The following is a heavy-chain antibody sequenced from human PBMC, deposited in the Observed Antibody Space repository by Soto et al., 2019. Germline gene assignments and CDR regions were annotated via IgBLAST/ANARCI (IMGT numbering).Heavy chain of an antibody. V-gene: IGHV4-31*03. D-gene: IGHD3-22*01. CDR2: IYYSGST. CDR3: ARESKYDTSGYPPWFAP. J-gene: IGHJ5*02. CDR1: VASISSGGYY. Sequence: QVQLRESGPGLVKTSQTLSLTCTVSVASISSGGYYWSWIRQHPGEGLEWIGYIYYSGSTSYNPSLKSRVTISVDTSKNQFSLKLSSVTDADTAVYYCARESKYDTSGYPPWFAPWGQGTLVTVSS.